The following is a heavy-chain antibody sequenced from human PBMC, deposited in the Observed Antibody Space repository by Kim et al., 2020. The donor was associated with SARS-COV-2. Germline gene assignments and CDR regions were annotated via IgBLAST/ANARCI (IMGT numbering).Heavy chain of an antibody. D-gene: IGHD3-16*01. CDR2: GST. V-gene: IGHV3-23*01. CDR3: AKGAYDSDY. J-gene: IGHJ4*02. Sequence: GSTYYAASVKGRFTISRDNSKNTLYLQMNSLRAEDTAVYYCAKGAYDSDYWGQGTLVTVSS.